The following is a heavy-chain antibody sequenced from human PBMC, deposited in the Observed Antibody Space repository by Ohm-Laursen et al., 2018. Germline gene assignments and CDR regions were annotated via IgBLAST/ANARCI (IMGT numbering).Heavy chain of an antibody. CDR2: INSDGSST. CDR3: ASPILGYYYYGMDV. V-gene: IGHV3-74*01. CDR1: GFTFSTYW. J-gene: IGHJ6*02. Sequence: SLRLSCTASGFTFSTYWMHWVRQAPGKGLVWVSRINSDGSSTSYADSVKGRFTISRDNAENTLYLQMNSLRAEDTALYYCASPILGYYYYGMDVWGQGTTVTVSS. D-gene: IGHD1-26*01.